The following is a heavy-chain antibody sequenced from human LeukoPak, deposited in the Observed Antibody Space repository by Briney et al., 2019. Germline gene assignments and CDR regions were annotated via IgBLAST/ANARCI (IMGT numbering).Heavy chain of an antibody. Sequence: GGSLRLSWAASGFTFSNAWRSWVRQAPGKGLEWVGRIKSKADGGTTDYAAPVKGRFTISRDDSKNTLYLQMNSLKTEDTAVYYCTTINESGNYDYWGQGTLVTVSS. CDR2: IKSKADGGTT. J-gene: IGHJ4*02. V-gene: IGHV3-15*01. CDR3: TTINESGNYDY. CDR1: GFTFSNAW. D-gene: IGHD1-26*01.